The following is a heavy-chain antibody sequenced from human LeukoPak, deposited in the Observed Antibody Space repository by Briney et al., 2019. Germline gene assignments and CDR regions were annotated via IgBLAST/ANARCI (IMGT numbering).Heavy chain of an antibody. Sequence: GGSLRLSCAAPGLITDDYAIHWVRQAPGKGLEWVGRIKSKTDGGTTDYAAPVKGRFTISRDDSKNTLYLQMNSLKTEDTAVYYCTTDREYQLLSDFWFDPWGQGTLVTVSS. CDR3: TTDREYQLLSDFWFDP. V-gene: IGHV3-15*01. CDR2: IKSKTDGGTT. CDR1: GLITDDYA. D-gene: IGHD2-2*01. J-gene: IGHJ5*02.